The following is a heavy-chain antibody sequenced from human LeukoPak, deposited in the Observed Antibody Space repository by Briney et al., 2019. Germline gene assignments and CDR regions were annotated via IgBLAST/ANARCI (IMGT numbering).Heavy chain of an antibody. CDR3: AKDIGADSGSYGYYFDY. CDR1: GFTFDDYA. Sequence: GRSLRLSCAASGFTFDDYAMHWVRQAPGKGLDWVSGISWNSGNIGYADSVKGRFTISRDNAKNSLYLQMNSLRAEDIALYYCAKDIGADSGSYGYYFDYWGQGTLVTVSS. CDR2: ISWNSGNI. V-gene: IGHV3-9*03. D-gene: IGHD1-26*01. J-gene: IGHJ4*02.